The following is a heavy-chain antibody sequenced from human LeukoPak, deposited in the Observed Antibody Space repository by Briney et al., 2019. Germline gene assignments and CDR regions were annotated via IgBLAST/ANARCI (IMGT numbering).Heavy chain of an antibody. D-gene: IGHD3-10*01. CDR1: GFTFSSYA. CDR2: ISGSGGNT. CDR3: AIAGGGAFDY. J-gene: IGHJ4*02. Sequence: GGSLRLSCAASGFTFSSYAMSWVRQAPGKGLDWVSAISGSGGNTYYADSVKGRFTISRDNSKNTMYLQMNSLRAEDTAVYYCAIAGGGAFDYWGQGTLVTVSS. V-gene: IGHV3-23*01.